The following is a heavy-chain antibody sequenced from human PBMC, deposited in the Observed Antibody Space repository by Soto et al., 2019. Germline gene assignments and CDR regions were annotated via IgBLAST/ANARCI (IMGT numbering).Heavy chain of an antibody. D-gene: IGHD3-3*01. J-gene: IGHJ5*02. CDR3: ARVVTIFGVVIDWFEP. V-gene: IGHV4-38-2*01. CDR2: IYHSGST. Sequence: PSETLSLTCAVSGYSINNGYYWGCIRQPPGKGLELICSIYHSGSTYYNPSLKSRVTISVDTSKNQLSLKLSSVTAADTAVYYCARVVTIFGVVIDWFEPWGQGTLVTVSS. CDR1: GYSINNGYY.